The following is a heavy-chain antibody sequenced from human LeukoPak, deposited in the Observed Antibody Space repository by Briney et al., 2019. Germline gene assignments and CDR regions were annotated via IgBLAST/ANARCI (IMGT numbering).Heavy chain of an antibody. V-gene: IGHV4-61*02. CDR3: ARGSGCSSTSCYKYYYYYMDV. CDR2: IYTSGST. Sequence: SETLSLTCTVSGGSISSGSYYWSWIRQPAGKGLEWIGRIYTSGSTNYNPSLKSRVTISVDTSKNQFSLKLSSVTAADTAVYYCARGSGCSSTSCYKYYYYYMDVWGKGTTVTVSS. J-gene: IGHJ6*03. CDR1: GGSISSGSYY. D-gene: IGHD2-2*02.